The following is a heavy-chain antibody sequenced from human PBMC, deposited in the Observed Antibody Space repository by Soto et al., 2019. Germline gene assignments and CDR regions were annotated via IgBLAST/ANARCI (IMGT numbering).Heavy chain of an antibody. CDR2: ISWNSGSI. CDR3: AKALSTSGYFDY. Sequence: EVQLVESGGGLVQPGRSLRLSCAASGFTFDDYAMHWVRQAPGKGLEWVSGISWNSGSIGYADSVKGRFTISRDNAKNSLYLQMNSLRAEDTALHYCAKALSTSGYFDYWGQGTLVTVSS. V-gene: IGHV3-9*01. J-gene: IGHJ4*02. CDR1: GFTFDDYA.